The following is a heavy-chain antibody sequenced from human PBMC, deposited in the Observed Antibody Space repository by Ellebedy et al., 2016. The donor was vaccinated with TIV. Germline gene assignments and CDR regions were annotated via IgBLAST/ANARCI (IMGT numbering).Heavy chain of an antibody. Sequence: KFQGRLTMTTDTSTSTVYMDLRSLRSDDTAVYYCARGLWFGELDVWGQGTTVTVSS. J-gene: IGHJ6*02. CDR3: ARGLWFGELDV. D-gene: IGHD3-10*01. V-gene: IGHV1-18*01.